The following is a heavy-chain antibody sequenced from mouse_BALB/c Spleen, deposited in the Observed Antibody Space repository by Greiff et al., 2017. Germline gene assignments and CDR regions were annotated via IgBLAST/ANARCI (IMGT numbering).Heavy chain of an antibody. CDR1: GYTFTSYW. J-gene: IGHJ2*01. CDR2: IYPSDSYT. V-gene: IGHV1-69*02. CDR3: TRGELGRHYFDY. Sequence: QVQLQQPGAELVRPGASVKLSCKASGYTFTSYWINWVKQRPGQGLEWIGNIYPSDSYTNYNQKFKDKATLTVDKSSSTAYMQLSSPTSEDSAVYYCTRGELGRHYFDYWGQGTTLTVSS. D-gene: IGHD4-1*01.